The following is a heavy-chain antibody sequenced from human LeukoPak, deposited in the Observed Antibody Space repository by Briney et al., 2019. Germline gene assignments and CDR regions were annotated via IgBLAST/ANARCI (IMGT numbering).Heavy chain of an antibody. CDR3: ARGSVPHGDYAEYFQH. Sequence: GGSLRLSCAASGFTFSNYLMSWVRQAPGKGLEWVANIKQDGSEKYYVDSVKGRFTISRDNAKNSLYLQMNSLRAEDTAVYYCARGSVPHGDYAEYFQHWGQGTLVTVSS. CDR2: IKQDGSEK. J-gene: IGHJ1*01. D-gene: IGHD4-17*01. V-gene: IGHV3-7*04. CDR1: GFTFSNYL.